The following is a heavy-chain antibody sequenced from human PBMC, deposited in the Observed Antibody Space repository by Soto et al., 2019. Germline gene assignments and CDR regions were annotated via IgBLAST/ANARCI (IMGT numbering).Heavy chain of an antibody. V-gene: IGHV3-23*01. CDR3: AKDRRAGGNSAFYFDF. CDR1: GFRFSDYP. CDR2: ISATGGGT. J-gene: IGHJ4*02. Sequence: GGSLRLSCVGSGFRFSDYPLNWVRQAPGKGLEWVSLISATGGGTYYADSVKGRFTISRDNSHNTLYLQVHSLTAEDTAVYYCAKDRRAGGNSAFYFDFWGQGAQVTVSS. D-gene: IGHD3-16*01.